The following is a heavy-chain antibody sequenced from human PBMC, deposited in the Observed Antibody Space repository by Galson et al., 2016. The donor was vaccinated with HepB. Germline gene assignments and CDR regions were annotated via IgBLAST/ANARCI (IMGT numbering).Heavy chain of an antibody. Sequence: LSLTCTVSGGSVSSGSYYWGWVRQPPGKALEWIGYILYSGNTNYNPSLWSRVTISLDTSRNQFSLNLRSVTAADTAVYYCASPIHLWALEYWGQGTLVTVSS. V-gene: IGHV4-61*01. D-gene: IGHD5-18*01. CDR1: GGSVSSGSYY. J-gene: IGHJ4*02. CDR2: ILYSGNT. CDR3: ASPIHLWALEY.